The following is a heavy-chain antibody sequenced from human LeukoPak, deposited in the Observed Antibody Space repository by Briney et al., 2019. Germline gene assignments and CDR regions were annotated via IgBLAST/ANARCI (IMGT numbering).Heavy chain of an antibody. CDR2: IYSGGST. Sequence: GGSLRLSCAASGFTVSSNYMSWVRQAPGKGLEWVSVIYSGGSTYYADSVKGRFTISRDNSKNTLYLQMNSLRAEDTAVYYCARVSILIVPYYAFDIWGQGTMVTVSS. J-gene: IGHJ3*02. CDR3: ARVSILIVPYYAFDI. V-gene: IGHV3-53*01. D-gene: IGHD2/OR15-2a*01. CDR1: GFTVSSNY.